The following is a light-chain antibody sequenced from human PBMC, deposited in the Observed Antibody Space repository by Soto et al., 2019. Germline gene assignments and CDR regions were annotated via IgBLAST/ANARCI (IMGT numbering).Light chain of an antibody. CDR1: QSVSTK. J-gene: IGKJ3*01. CDR2: GAS. Sequence: EIVMTQSPATLSVSPGERATLSCRASQSVSTKLAWYRHKPGQAPRLLIYGASTRATGIPARFSGSGSGTEVTLTINSLQSEDFAVYYCQQYKNWPHFTFGPGTTVDIK. CDR3: QQYKNWPHFT. V-gene: IGKV3-15*01.